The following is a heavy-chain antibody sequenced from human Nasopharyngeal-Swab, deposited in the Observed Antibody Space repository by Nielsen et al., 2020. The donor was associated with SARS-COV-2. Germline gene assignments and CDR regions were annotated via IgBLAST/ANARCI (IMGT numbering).Heavy chain of an antibody. CDR1: GGSFSGYY. V-gene: IGHV4-59*01. CDR2: ISYSGTT. CDR3: ARSSRDWPPKRGTLDI. J-gene: IGHJ3*02. Sequence: SETLSLTCAVYGGSFSGYYWSWIRQSPGTGLESIGCISYSGTTNYNPSLKNRVTISVDTSNNHLSLKLSSVTAADSAIYYCARSSRDWPPKRGTLDIWGQGTVVTVSS. D-gene: IGHD2-21*02.